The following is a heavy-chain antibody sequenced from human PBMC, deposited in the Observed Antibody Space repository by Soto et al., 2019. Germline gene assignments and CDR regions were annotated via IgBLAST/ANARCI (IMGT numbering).Heavy chain of an antibody. D-gene: IGHD3-10*01. J-gene: IGHJ5*02. CDR2: ISSSSSYI. CDR1: GFTFSSYS. V-gene: IGHV3-21*01. Sequence: EVQLVESGGGLVKPGGSLRLSCAASGFTFSSYSMNWVRQAPGKGLEWVSSISSSSSYIYYADSVKGRFTISRDNAKNSLSLQMNSRRAEDTAVYYCARDTYYYGSGSYSPWGQGTLVTVSS. CDR3: ARDTYYYGSGSYSP.